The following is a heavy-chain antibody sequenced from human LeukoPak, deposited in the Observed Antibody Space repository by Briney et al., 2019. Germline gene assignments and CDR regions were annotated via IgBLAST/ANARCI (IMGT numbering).Heavy chain of an antibody. V-gene: IGHV4-59*08. Sequence: SETLSLTCSVSGDSISSFYRNWIRQSPGRGLEWIGNIHYSGSSIYNPSLRSRVTMSIDTSKKQFFLKLRSVTAADTAVYYCVLAPNSNWFDFWGQGTLVTVSS. CDR1: GDSISSFY. CDR3: VLAPNSNWFDF. CDR2: IHYSGSS. D-gene: IGHD2-15*01. J-gene: IGHJ4*02.